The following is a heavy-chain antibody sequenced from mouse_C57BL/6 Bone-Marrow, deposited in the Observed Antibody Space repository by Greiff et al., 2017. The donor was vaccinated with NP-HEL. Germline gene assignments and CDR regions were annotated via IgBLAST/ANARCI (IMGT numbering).Heavy chain of an antibody. CDR2: INPYNGGT. CDR1: GYTFTDYY. D-gene: IGHD4-1*01. CDR3: ARSLTPWFAY. V-gene: IGHV1-19*01. Sequence: VQLKESGPVLVKPGASVKMSCKASGYTFTDYYMNWVKQSHGKSLEWIGVINPYNGGTSYNQKFKGKATLTVDKSSSTAYMELNSLTSEDSAVYYCARSLTPWFAYWGQGTLVTVSA. J-gene: IGHJ3*01.